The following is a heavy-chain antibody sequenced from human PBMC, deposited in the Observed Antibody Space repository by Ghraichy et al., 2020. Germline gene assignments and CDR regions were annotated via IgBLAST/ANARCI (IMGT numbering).Heavy chain of an antibody. V-gene: IGHV3-7*01. J-gene: IGHJ4*02. D-gene: IGHD6-19*01. CDR2: IKQDGSEK. CDR3: ARDWLAVAGTGLLY. Sequence: GGSLRLSCAASGFTFSSYWMSWVRQAPGKGLEWVANIKQDGSEKYYVDSVKGRFTISRDNAKNSLYLQMNSLRAEDTAVYYCARDWLAVAGTGLLYWGQGTLVTVSS. CDR1: GFTFSSYW.